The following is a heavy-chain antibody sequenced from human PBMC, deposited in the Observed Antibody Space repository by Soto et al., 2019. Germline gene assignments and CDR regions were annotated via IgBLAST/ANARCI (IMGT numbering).Heavy chain of an antibody. Sequence: QVQLVQSGAEVKKPGSSVKVTCKASAGTFASYAISWVRQAPGQGLEWMGGIIPLFGTANYAQKFQGRVTITADESTNTAYMELSSLRSEDTAVYYCAREGYSGSSFPHAMDVWGQGTTVTVSS. D-gene: IGHD1-26*01. CDR3: AREGYSGSSFPHAMDV. V-gene: IGHV1-69*12. CDR1: AGTFASYA. CDR2: IIPLFGTA. J-gene: IGHJ6*02.